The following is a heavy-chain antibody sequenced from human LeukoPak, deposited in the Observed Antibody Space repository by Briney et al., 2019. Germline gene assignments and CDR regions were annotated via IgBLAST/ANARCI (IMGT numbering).Heavy chain of an antibody. CDR1: GFTFSRYW. CDR3: TTDLGDSSGYYSNDAFDI. V-gene: IGHV3-7*03. Sequence: LPWGSLRLSCAASGFTFSRYWMTWVRQAPGKGLEWVANIKQDGSEKYYVDSVKGRFTISRDNAKNSLYLQMNSLKTEDTAVYYCTTDLGDSSGYYSNDAFDIWGQGTMVTVSS. D-gene: IGHD3-22*01. J-gene: IGHJ3*02. CDR2: IKQDGSEK.